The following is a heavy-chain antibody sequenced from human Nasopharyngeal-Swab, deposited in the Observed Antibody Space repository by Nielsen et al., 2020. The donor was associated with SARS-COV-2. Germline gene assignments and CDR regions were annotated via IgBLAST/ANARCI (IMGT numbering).Heavy chain of an antibody. J-gene: IGHJ4*02. Sequence: GWSLRLSCAASGFTFSSYAMHWVRQAPGKGLEWVAVISYDGSNKYYADSVKGRFTISRDNSKNTLYLQMNSLRAEDTAVYYCARDTGGVLGYWGQGTLVTVSS. CDR3: ARDTGGVLGY. CDR2: ISYDGSNK. D-gene: IGHD2-8*02. V-gene: IGHV3-30-3*01. CDR1: GFTFSSYA.